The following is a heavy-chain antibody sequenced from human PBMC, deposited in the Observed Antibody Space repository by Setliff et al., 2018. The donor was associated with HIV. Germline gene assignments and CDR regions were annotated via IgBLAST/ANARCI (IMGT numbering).Heavy chain of an antibody. CDR3: ASDRVESLWSGELNYMDV. CDR2: ISASSANI. Sequence: GGSLRLSCAASGFTFSTYAMNWVRQTPGKGLEWVSYISASSANIHYADSVRGRFTISRDNAKNTLYLQMNSLRGDDTAVYYCASDRVESLWSGELNYMDVWGKGTTVTVSS. V-gene: IGHV3-48*01. CDR1: GFTFSTYA. D-gene: IGHD3-10*01. J-gene: IGHJ6*04.